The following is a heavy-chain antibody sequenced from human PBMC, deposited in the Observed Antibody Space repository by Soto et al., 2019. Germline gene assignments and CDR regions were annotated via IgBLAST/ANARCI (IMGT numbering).Heavy chain of an antibody. CDR2: IIPILGIA. CDR3: ARDDDYEGYYYYGMDV. J-gene: IGHJ6*02. CDR1: GGTFSSYT. V-gene: IGHV1-69*04. D-gene: IGHD4-17*01. Sequence: GASVKVSCKASGGTFSSYTISCVRQAPGQGLEWMGRIIPILGIANYAQKFQGRVTITADKSTSTAYMELSSLRSEDTAVYYCARDDDYEGYYYYGMDVWGQGTTVTVSS.